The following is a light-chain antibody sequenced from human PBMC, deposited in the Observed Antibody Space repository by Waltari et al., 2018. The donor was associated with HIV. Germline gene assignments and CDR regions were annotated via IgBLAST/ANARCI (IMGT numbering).Light chain of an antibody. J-gene: IGKJ1*01. Sequence: EIVLTQSPATLSVSPGERATLSCRPSQSVNTNLAWYQQKHGQAPRLLMYSASTRAHGLPASFSGSGFGTEFTRTISSLQSEDFAFYYCQQYNNWPRTFGQGTKVEIK. V-gene: IGKV3-15*01. CDR1: QSVNTN. CDR3: QQYNNWPRT. CDR2: SAS.